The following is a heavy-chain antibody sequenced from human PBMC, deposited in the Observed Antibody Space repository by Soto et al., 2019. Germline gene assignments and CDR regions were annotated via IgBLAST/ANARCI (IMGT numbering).Heavy chain of an antibody. CDR3: TREASGYGNFDY. CDR2: INRDGSSI. CDR1: GFSFSTW. D-gene: IGHD5-12*01. V-gene: IGHV3-74*01. J-gene: IGHJ4*02. Sequence: EVQLVESGGGVVQPGGSLRLSCAASGFSFSTWMHWVRQAPGKGLVWLSRINRDGSSINYADSVTGRFIVSRDNAKNTVYLQINSLTVEETAVYYCTREASGYGNFDYWGQGVLLTVSS.